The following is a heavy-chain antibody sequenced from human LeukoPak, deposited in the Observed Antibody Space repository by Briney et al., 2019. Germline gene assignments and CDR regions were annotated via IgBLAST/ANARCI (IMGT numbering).Heavy chain of an antibody. D-gene: IGHD1-1*01. CDR3: ARGTRLEAASEPYYFDY. Sequence: SETLSLTCAVYGGSFSGYYWSWIRQPPGKGLEWIGEINHSGSTNYNPPLKSRVTISVDTSKNQFSLKLSSVTAADTAVYYCARGTRLEAASEPYYFDYWGREPWSPSPQ. CDR1: GGSFSGYY. CDR2: INHSGST. V-gene: IGHV4-34*01. J-gene: IGHJ4*02.